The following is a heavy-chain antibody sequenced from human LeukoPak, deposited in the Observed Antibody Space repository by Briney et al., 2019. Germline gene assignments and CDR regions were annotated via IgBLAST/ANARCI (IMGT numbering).Heavy chain of an antibody. CDR2: ISYDGSNK. Sequence: PGGSLRLSCAASGFTFSSYAMSWVRQAPGKGLEWVAVISYDGSNKYYADSVKGRFTISRDNSKNTLYLQMNSLRAEDTAVYYCARERYSSLHGMDVWGQGTTVTVSS. CDR3: ARERYSSLHGMDV. V-gene: IGHV3-30-3*01. D-gene: IGHD6-19*01. CDR1: GFTFSSYA. J-gene: IGHJ6*02.